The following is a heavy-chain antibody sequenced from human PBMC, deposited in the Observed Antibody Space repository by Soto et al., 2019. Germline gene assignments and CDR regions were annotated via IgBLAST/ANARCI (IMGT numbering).Heavy chain of an antibody. D-gene: IGHD3-10*01. J-gene: IGHJ4*02. Sequence: QVQLVESGGGVVQPGRSLRLSCAASGFTFSSYGMHWVRQAPGKGLEWVAVISYDGSNKHYADSVKGRFTISRDNSKNTLYLQMNSLRAEDTAVYYCAKESGPHWGQGTLVTVSS. V-gene: IGHV3-30*18. CDR3: AKESGPH. CDR2: ISYDGSNK. CDR1: GFTFSSYG.